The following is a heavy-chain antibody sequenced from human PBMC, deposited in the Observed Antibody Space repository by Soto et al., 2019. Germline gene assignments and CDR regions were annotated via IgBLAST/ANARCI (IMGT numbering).Heavy chain of an antibody. Sequence: PSETLSLTCTVSGGSISSRTYYWGWIRQPPGKGLEWIGSIYYSGRTYYNPSLKSRVTIFVDTSKNQFSLRVNSVTVADTAVYFCARVYYYASGSFLSAFDVWGQGTLVTVSS. CDR3: ARVYYYASGSFLSAFDV. D-gene: IGHD3-10*01. V-gene: IGHV4-39*01. CDR2: IYYSGRT. J-gene: IGHJ4*02. CDR1: GGSISSRTYY.